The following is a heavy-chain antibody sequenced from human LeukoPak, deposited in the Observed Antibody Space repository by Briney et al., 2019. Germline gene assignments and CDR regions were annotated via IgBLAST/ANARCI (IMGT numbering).Heavy chain of an antibody. D-gene: IGHD6-19*01. CDR1: GGSISSYY. J-gene: IGHJ4*02. V-gene: IGHV4-59*08. CDR2: IYYSGST. CDR3: ATTTPKYSSGWGHNFDY. Sequence: KPSETLSLTCTVSGGSISSYYWSWIRQPPGKGLEWIGYIYYSGSTNYNPSLKSRVTISVDTSKNQFSLKLSSVTAADTAVYYCATTTPKYSSGWGHNFDYWGQGTLVTVSS.